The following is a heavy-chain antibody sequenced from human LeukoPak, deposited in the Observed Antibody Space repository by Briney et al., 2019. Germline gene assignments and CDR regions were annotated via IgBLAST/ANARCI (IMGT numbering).Heavy chain of an antibody. CDR1: GFTFNTYS. Sequence: GGSLRLCCEASGFTFNTYSMNWARRAPGKGLEWVSSIDSSGGYMFYADSVKGRFIISRDNAKDSLYLQMNSLRVEDTAVYYCLRGDRRDYWGQGTLVTVSS. CDR3: LRGDRRDY. CDR2: IDSSGGYM. V-gene: IGHV3-21*06. J-gene: IGHJ4*02.